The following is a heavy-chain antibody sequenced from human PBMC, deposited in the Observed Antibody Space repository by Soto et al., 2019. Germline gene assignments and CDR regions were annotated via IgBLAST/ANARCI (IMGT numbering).Heavy chain of an antibody. J-gene: IGHJ6*02. Sequence: ASVKVSCKASGGTFSSYAISWVRQAPGQGLEWMGGIIPIFGTANYAQKFQGRVTITADESTSTAYMELSSLRSEDTAVYYCARDHGDTLYYYYGMDVWGQGTTVTVSS. CDR1: GGTFSSYA. V-gene: IGHV1-69*13. D-gene: IGHD2-21*01. CDR2: IIPIFGTA. CDR3: ARDHGDTLYYYYGMDV.